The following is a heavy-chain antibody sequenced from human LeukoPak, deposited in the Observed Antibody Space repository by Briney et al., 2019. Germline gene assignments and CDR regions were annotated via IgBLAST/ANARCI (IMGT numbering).Heavy chain of an antibody. J-gene: IGHJ4*02. V-gene: IGHV1-8*03. CDR3: ARVSAGEWSTHDY. CDR2: MNPNSGNT. Sequence: GASVKVSCKASGYTFTSYDINWVRQATGQGLEWMGWMNPNSGNTGYAQKFQGRVTITRNTSISTAYMELSSLRSEDTAVYYCARVSAGEWSTHDYWGQGTLVTVSS. CDR1: GYTFTSYD. D-gene: IGHD3-3*01.